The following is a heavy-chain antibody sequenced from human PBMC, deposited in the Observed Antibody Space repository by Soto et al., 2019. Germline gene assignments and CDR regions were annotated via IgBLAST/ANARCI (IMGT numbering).Heavy chain of an antibody. V-gene: IGHV3-53*01. CDR1: GFTVGNNY. J-gene: IGHJ4*02. CDR2: IYSTGTT. D-gene: IGHD3-10*01. Sequence: VQLVESGGGLIQPGGSLKLSCAASGFTVGNNYMSWVRQAPGKGLEWVPLIYSTGTTKYADSVKGRFTVSRDNAKNTLYLQMNSLRAEDTAVYYCAKDGRGSGSHYNSFGYWGQGTLVTVSS. CDR3: AKDGRGSGSHYNSFGY.